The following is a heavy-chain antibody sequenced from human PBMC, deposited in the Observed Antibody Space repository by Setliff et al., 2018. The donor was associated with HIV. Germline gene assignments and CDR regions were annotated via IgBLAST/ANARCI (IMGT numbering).Heavy chain of an antibody. CDR1: GGSISRGSYS. D-gene: IGHD7-27*01. CDR3: ARGWGHDGFDF. Sequence: PSETLSLTCTVSGGSISRGSYSWGWIRQPPGKGLEWIGSISYTGITNYNPSLKSRVTISADTSKSQFSLNVSSVTAADTAVYYCARGWGHDGFDFWGQGTMVTVSS. V-gene: IGHV4-39*07. J-gene: IGHJ3*01. CDR2: ISYTGIT.